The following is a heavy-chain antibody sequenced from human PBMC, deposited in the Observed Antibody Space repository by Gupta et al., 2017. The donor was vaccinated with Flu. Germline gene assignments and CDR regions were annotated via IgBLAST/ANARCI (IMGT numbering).Heavy chain of an antibody. V-gene: IGHV4-61*02. Sequence: QVRLQESGPGLVKPSQTLSLTCTVSGGSVSSGAYYWNWIRHSAGKGLEWIGRIYTGGSTSYDNPALKSRVAMSVDRSQNHVSLQVVSVTDXDXARYFCXRSSYYDHHGFDYWGQGILVTVSS. J-gene: IGHJ4*02. CDR2: IYTGGST. CDR3: XRSSYYDHHGFDY. CDR1: GGSVSSGAYY. D-gene: IGHD3-22*01.